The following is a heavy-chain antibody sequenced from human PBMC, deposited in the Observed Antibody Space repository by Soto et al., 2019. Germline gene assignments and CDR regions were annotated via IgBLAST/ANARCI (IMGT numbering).Heavy chain of an antibody. CDR3: ATELQFVWVGHYYPLDV. CDR2: VSAANGDT. D-gene: IGHD3-10*01. V-gene: IGHV1-18*04. Sequence: ASVKVSCKSSAYTFTRYVISWVLQAPGQGLEWLGGVSAANGDTNYAQELQGRLTLATDTSTSTAYLELRSLRSDDTAVYHCATELQFVWVGHYYPLDVCGQGTTVTVSS. J-gene: IGHJ6*02. CDR1: AYTFTRYV.